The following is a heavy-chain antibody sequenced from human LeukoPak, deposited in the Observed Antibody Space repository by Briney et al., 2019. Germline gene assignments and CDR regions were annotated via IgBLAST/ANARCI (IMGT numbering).Heavy chain of an antibody. CDR3: AKGRGTTVTSAANY. J-gene: IGHJ4*02. CDR2: ISGSNDNT. V-gene: IGHV3-23*01. CDR1: GFTFSSYA. D-gene: IGHD4-17*01. Sequence: GGALRLSCAASGFTFSSYAMSWVRQAPGKGLEWVSSISGSNDNTYYADSVKDRFTISRDNSKNTLSLQMNSLRAEDTAVYYCAKGRGTTVTSAANYWGQGTLVTVSS.